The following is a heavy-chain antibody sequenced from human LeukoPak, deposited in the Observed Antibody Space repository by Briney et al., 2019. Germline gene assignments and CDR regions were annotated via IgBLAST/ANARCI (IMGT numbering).Heavy chain of an antibody. Sequence: GGSLRLSSAASGFTFSSYEMNWVRQAPGKGLEWVSYISSSGSTIYYADSVKGRFTISRDNAKNSLYLQMNSLRAEDTAVYYCARDGANYYGSGSYSAYFDYWGQGTLVTVSS. CDR2: ISSSGSTI. D-gene: IGHD3-10*01. CDR3: ARDGANYYGSGSYSAYFDY. J-gene: IGHJ4*02. V-gene: IGHV3-48*03. CDR1: GFTFSSYE.